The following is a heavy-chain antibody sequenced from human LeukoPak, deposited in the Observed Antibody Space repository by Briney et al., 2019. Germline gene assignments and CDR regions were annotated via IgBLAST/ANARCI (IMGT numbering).Heavy chain of an antibody. J-gene: IGHJ4*02. Sequence: SETLSLTCTVSGGSISSYYWSWIRQPAGKGLEWIGRIYTSGSTNYNPSPKSRVTMSVDTSKNQFSLKLSSVTAADTAVYYSARDHYGSGSYNYWGQGTLVTVSS. CDR3: ARDHYGSGSYNY. V-gene: IGHV4-4*07. D-gene: IGHD3-10*01. CDR2: IYTSGST. CDR1: GGSISSYY.